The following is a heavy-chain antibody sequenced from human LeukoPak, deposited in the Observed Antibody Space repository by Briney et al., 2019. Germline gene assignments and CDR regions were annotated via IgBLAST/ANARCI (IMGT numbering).Heavy chain of an antibody. CDR1: GFTFSSYA. CDR2: ISYDGSNK. Sequence: PGGSLRLSCAASGFTFSSYAMHWVRQAPGKGLEWVAVISYDGSNKYYADSVKGRFTISRDNSKNTLYLQMNSLRAEDTAVYYCATEEDIVVVPAAVPFDYWGQGTLVTVSS. CDR3: ATEEDIVVVPAAVPFDY. J-gene: IGHJ4*02. D-gene: IGHD2-2*01. V-gene: IGHV3-30*04.